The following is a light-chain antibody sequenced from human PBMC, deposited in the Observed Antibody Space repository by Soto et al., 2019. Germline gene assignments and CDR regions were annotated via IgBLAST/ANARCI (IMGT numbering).Light chain of an antibody. CDR3: AEWDDSLNGPNYV. CDR2: SNN. V-gene: IGLV1-44*01. CDR1: SSNIGSNT. J-gene: IGLJ1*01. Sequence: QSVLTQPPSASGTPGQRVTISCSGSSSNIGSNTVNWYQQLPGTAPKLLIYSNNQRPSGVAERFSGAKSGTSASLAIRGLESEDEADYFCAEWDDSLNGPNYVFGTGTTLTVL.